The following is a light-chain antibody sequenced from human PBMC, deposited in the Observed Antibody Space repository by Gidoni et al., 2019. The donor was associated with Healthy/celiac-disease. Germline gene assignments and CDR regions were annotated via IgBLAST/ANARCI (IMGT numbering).Light chain of an antibody. Sequence: QSALTQPASVSGSPGQSITIPCPGTSSDVGGYNYVSWYQQYPGKAPKLMVYDVSNRPSGVPDRFSGSKSGNTASLTISGLQAEDEGDYYCSSHTTSTTWVFGGGTKLTVL. CDR2: DVS. CDR3: SSHTTSTTWV. CDR1: SSDVGGYNY. J-gene: IGLJ3*02. V-gene: IGLV2-14*03.